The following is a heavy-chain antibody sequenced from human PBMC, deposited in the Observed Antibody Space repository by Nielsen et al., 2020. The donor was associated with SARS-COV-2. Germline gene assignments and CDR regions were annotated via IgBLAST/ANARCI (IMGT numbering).Heavy chain of an antibody. CDR2: ISWNSGSI. CDR1: GFTFDDYA. D-gene: IGHD2-2*01. V-gene: IGHV3-9*01. CDR3: ANTFGTSATYGMDV. J-gene: IGHJ6*02. Sequence: GGSLRLSCAASGFTFDDYAMHWVRQAPGKGLEWVSGISWNSGSIGYADSVKGRFTISGDNAKNSLYLQMNSLRAEDTALYYCANTFGTSATYGMDVWGQGTTVTVSS.